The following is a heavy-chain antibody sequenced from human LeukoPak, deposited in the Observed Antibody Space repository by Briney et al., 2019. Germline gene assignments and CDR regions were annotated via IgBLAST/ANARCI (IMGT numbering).Heavy chain of an antibody. D-gene: IGHD4-17*01. CDR3: AKDLHGDYVRWGDY. CDR1: GFTFSSYA. CDR2: ISGSGGST. J-gene: IGHJ4*02. V-gene: IGHV3-23*01. Sequence: GGSLRLSCAASGFTFSSYAMSWVRQAPGKGLEWVSAISGSGGSTYYADSVKGRFTISRDNSKNTLYLQTNSLRAEDTAVYYCAKDLHGDYVRWGDYWGQGTLVTVSS.